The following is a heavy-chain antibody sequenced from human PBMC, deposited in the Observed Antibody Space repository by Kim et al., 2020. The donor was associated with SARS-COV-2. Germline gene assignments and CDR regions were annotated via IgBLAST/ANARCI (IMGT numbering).Heavy chain of an antibody. CDR3: AKDTQGHYDFWSGYYDYYYYGMDV. V-gene: IGHV3-30*18. D-gene: IGHD3-3*01. CDR2: ISYDGSNK. Sequence: GGSLRLSCAASGFTFSSYGMHWVRQAPGKGLEWVAVISYDGSNKYYADSVKGRFTISRDNSKNTLYLQMNSLRAEDTAVYYCAKDTQGHYDFWSGYYDYYYYGMDVWGQGTTVTVSS. J-gene: IGHJ6*02. CDR1: GFTFSSYG.